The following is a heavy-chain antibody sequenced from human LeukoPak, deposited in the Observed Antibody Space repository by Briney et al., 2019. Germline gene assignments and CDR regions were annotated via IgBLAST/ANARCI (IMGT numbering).Heavy chain of an antibody. V-gene: IGHV4-59*11. CDR1: RGSISSLY. CDR3: ARGRGYSYGSPLDY. J-gene: IGHJ4*02. D-gene: IGHD5-18*01. Sequence: KASETLSLTCTVSRGSISSLYWSWIRQPPGKGLEWIGNIYYTGSTNYNPSLKSRVTISVDTSKNQFSLKLSSVTAADTAVYYCARGRGYSYGSPLDYWGQGSLVTVSS. CDR2: IYYTGST.